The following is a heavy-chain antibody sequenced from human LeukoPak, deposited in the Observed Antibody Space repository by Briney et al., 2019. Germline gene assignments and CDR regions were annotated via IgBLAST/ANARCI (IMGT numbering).Heavy chain of an antibody. CDR2: ISSSSSTI. V-gene: IGHV3-48*01. CDR3: AKDRGGYCGGDCYPYYFDY. D-gene: IGHD2-21*02. J-gene: IGHJ4*02. CDR1: GFTFSSYS. Sequence: PGGSLRLSCAASGFTFSSYSMTWVRQAPGKGLEWVSYISSSSSTIYYADSVKGRFTISRDNAKNSLYLQMNSLRAEDTAVYYCAKDRGGYCGGDCYPYYFDYWGQGTLVTVSS.